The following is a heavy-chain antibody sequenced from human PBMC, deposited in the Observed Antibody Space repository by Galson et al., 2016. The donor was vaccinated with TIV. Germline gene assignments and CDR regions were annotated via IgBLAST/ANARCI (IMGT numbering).Heavy chain of an antibody. V-gene: IGHV3-9*01. Sequence: SLRLSCAASGFTFDDYAMHWVRQVPGKGLEWVSGISWNSGNVAYADSLKGRFTISRDNAKDSLYLQINSLRADDTAFYYCAKGAGRYSRSWYFDYWGQGTLVTVSS. J-gene: IGHJ4*02. CDR1: GFTFDDYA. CDR2: ISWNSGNV. CDR3: AKGAGRYSRSWYFDY. D-gene: IGHD6-13*01.